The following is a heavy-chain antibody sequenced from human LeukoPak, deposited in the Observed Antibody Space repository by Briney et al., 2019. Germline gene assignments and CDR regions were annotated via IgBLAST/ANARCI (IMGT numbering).Heavy chain of an antibody. Sequence: GGSLRLSCAASGFTSSSYAMSWVRQAPGKGLEWVSAISGSGGSTYYADSVKGRFTISRDNSKNTLYLQMNSLRAEDTAVYYCAKDDRPNIVVVVAALDYWGQGTLVTVSS. J-gene: IGHJ4*02. V-gene: IGHV3-23*01. CDR1: GFTSSSYA. CDR2: ISGSGGST. CDR3: AKDDRPNIVVVVAALDY. D-gene: IGHD2-15*01.